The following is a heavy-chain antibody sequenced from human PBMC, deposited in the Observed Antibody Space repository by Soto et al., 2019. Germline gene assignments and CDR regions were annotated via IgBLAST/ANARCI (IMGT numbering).Heavy chain of an antibody. CDR3: AGGNVDVVATMGGFDY. J-gene: IGHJ4*02. V-gene: IGHV3-30-3*01. D-gene: IGHD5-12*01. CDR1: GFTFSSYS. Sequence: GGSLRLSCAASGFTFSSYSMHWVRQAPGKGLEWVAVISYDGSNKYYADSVKGRLTISRDNSKNTLYLQMNSLRAEDTAVYYCAGGNVDVVATMGGFDYWGQGTLVTVSS. CDR2: ISYDGSNK.